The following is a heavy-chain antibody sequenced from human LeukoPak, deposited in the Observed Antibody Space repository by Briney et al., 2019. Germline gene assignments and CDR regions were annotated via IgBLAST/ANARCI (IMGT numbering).Heavy chain of an antibody. V-gene: IGHV3-9*01. CDR3: AKHLTATNTYIFFGLDV. D-gene: IGHD1-26*01. Sequence: GGSLRLSCAATGYSFKDYGMHWVRQPPGKGLEWVSAINWNGGGTDYADSVKGRFTIFRDNAKTSLSLQLSSLRPEDTALYYCAKHLTATNTYIFFGLDVWGQGTSVTVSS. CDR2: INWNGGGT. CDR1: GYSFKDYG. J-gene: IGHJ6*02.